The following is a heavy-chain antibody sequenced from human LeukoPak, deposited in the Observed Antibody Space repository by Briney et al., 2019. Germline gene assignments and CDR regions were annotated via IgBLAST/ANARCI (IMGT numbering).Heavy chain of an antibody. CDR2: IKQDGSEK. CDR3: ARVFADYFGSGTAYYYYYYYMDV. CDR1: GFSITDHH. J-gene: IGHJ6*03. V-gene: IGHV3-7*01. D-gene: IGHD3-10*01. Sequence: GGSLRLSCAGAGFSITDHHMDWVRQAPGKGLEWVANIKQDGSEKFYVDSVKGRFTISRDGAKNSLFLQMDSVTAEDTAVYYCARVFADYFGSGTAYYYYYYYMDVWGKGTTVTVSS.